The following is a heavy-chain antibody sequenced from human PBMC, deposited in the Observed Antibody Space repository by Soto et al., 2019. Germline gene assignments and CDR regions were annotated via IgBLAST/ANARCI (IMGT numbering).Heavy chain of an antibody. CDR3: AHRLAATGLFDH. J-gene: IGHJ4*02. D-gene: IGHD6-13*01. Sequence: QITLKESGPTLVKPTQTLTLTCTFSGFSLSTSGVGVGWIRQPPGKALEWLALIYWDDDKRYSPSLKSRLTITKETSKNQVVLTMTNMDPVDTATYYRAHRLAATGLFDHWGQGTLVTVSS. CDR2: IYWDDDK. V-gene: IGHV2-5*02. CDR1: GFSLSTSGVG.